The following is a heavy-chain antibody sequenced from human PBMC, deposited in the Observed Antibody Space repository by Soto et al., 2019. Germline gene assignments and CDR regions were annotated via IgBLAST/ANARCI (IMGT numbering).Heavy chain of an antibody. J-gene: IGHJ4*02. CDR1: GFTFKHNA. D-gene: IGHD6-13*01. V-gene: IGHV3-30-3*01. CDR3: AREGIAESGPNYYDL. Sequence: QVQLVESGGGVVQPGRSLTIFCTASGFTFKHNAMHWIRRAPAKGLEWVADISYDGSTKNYADSVKGRFTISRDNSKNTLSLQMSALKSGDTATYYCAREGIAESGPNYYDLWGQGTLVAVSS. CDR2: ISYDGSTK.